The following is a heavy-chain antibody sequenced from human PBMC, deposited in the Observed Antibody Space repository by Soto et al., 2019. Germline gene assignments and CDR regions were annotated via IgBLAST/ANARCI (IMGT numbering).Heavy chain of an antibody. CDR1: GYTFTSYA. V-gene: IGHV1-3*01. CDR3: ARASPTGGKNFDY. CDR2: INAGNGNT. D-gene: IGHD1-26*01. J-gene: IGHJ4*02. Sequence: QVQLVQSGAEVKKPGASVKVSCKASGYTFTSYAMHWVHQAPGQRLEWMGWINAGNGNTKYSQKFQGRVTITRDTSASTAYMELSSLRSEDTAVYYCARASPTGGKNFDYWGQGTLVTVSS.